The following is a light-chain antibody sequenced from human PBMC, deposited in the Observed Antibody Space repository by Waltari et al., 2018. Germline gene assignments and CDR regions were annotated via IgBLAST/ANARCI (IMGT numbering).Light chain of an antibody. CDR1: QDIRNY. Sequence: DIQMTQSPSSLSASVGDRVTITCQASQDIRNYLNWYQQKSGKDPKLLIYESSNLETGVPSRFSGSGSGTDFSFTISSLQPEDIATYYCLQSDNLPLTFGGGTKVEIK. CDR2: ESS. V-gene: IGKV1-33*01. CDR3: LQSDNLPLT. J-gene: IGKJ4*01.